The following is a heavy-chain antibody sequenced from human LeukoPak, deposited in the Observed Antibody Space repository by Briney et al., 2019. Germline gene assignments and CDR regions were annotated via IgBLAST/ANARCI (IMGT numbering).Heavy chain of an antibody. CDR3: ASMVPAAIPYFDY. CDR2: IYTSGST. J-gene: IGHJ4*02. CDR1: GGSISSYY. V-gene: IGHV4-4*09. Sequence: PSETLSLTCTVSGGSISSYYWSWIRQPPGKGLEWIGYIYTSGSTNYNPSLKSRVTISVDTSKNQFSLKLSSVTAADTAVYYCASMVPAAIPYFDYWGQGTLVTVSP. D-gene: IGHD2-2*02.